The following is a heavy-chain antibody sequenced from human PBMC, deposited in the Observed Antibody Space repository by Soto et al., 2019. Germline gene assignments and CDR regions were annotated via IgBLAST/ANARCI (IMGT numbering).Heavy chain of an antibody. V-gene: IGHV1-69*04. D-gene: IGHD6-13*01. CDR3: AREEQQLAPPY. Sequence: QVPLVQSGAEVKKPGSSVKVSCKASGGTFSSYSLSWVRQAPGQGLEWMGRIIPILGIANYAQKFQGRLTITADISTSPAYMELSSLRSEDTAVYYCAREEQQLAPPYWGQGTLVTVSS. J-gene: IGHJ4*02. CDR2: IIPILGIA. CDR1: GGTFSSYS.